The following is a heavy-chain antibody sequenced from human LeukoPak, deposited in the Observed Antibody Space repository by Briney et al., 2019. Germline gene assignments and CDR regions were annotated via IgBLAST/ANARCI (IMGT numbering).Heavy chain of an antibody. V-gene: IGHV3-49*04. Sequence: GGSLRLSCTASGFTFGDYAMSWVRQAPGKGLEWVGFIRSKAYGGTTEYAASVKGRFTISRDDSKSIAYLQMNGLKTEDTAVYYCTTRWLHFDYWGQGTLVTVSS. D-gene: IGHD5-12*01. J-gene: IGHJ4*02. CDR1: GFTFGDYA. CDR2: IRSKAYGGTT. CDR3: TTRWLHFDY.